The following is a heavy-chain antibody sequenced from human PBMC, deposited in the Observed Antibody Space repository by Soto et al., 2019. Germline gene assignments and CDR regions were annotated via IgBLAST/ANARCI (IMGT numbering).Heavy chain of an antibody. Sequence: QVQLVQSGAEVKKPGSSVKVSCKASGGTFSSYAIRWVRQAPGQGLEWMGGIIPIFGTANYAQKFQGRVTITADTATTTAYMELSSLRSEDTAVYYCARSFGSGGRQFDPGGQGTLVTVSS. CDR3: ARSFGSGGRQFDP. V-gene: IGHV1-69*06. J-gene: IGHJ5*02. CDR2: IIPIFGTA. CDR1: GGTFSSYA. D-gene: IGHD2-15*01.